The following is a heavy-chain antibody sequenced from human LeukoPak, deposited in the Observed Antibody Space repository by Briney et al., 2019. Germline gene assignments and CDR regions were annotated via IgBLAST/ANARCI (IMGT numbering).Heavy chain of an antibody. CDR2: ISSSSTYI. CDR1: GFTFNTYS. J-gene: IGHJ4*02. D-gene: IGHD2-15*01. V-gene: IGHV3-21*01. CDR3: ASRYCSGGSCYCDGY. Sequence: GSLRLSCAASGFTFNTYSMNWVRQAPGKGLEWVSSISSSSTYIYYADSVKGRFTISRDNAKSSLYLQMNSLRAEDTAVYYCASRYCSGGSCYCDGYWGQGTLVTVSS.